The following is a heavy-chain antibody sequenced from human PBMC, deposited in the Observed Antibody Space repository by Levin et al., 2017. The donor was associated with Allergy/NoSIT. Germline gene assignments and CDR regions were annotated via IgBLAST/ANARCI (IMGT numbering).Heavy chain of an antibody. J-gene: IGHJ4*02. CDR1: GYSFSSYW. Sequence: GESLKISCKGSGYSFSSYWIGWVRQMPGKGLEWMGLIYPGDSDKRYSPSFQGQVTISADKSISTAYLQWNSLKASDTAMYYCARRDRETSGHEFDYWGQGTLVTVSS. CDR2: IYPGDSDK. CDR3: ARRDRETSGHEFDY. D-gene: IGHD5-12*01. V-gene: IGHV5-51*01.